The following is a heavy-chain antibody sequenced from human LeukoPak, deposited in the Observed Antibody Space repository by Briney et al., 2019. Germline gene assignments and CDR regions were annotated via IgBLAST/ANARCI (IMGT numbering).Heavy chain of an antibody. V-gene: IGHV1-8*03. Sequence: ASVKVSCKAFGYTFTNYDIHWVRQAAGRGLEWMGWMNPYSANTGYAQNFKGRITITTNTSISTAYMELSSLRSEDTAVYYCARSQQLVLRSPLDPWGQGTLVTVSS. CDR3: ARSQQLVLRSPLDP. J-gene: IGHJ5*02. CDR2: MNPYSANT. D-gene: IGHD6-13*01. CDR1: GYTFTNYD.